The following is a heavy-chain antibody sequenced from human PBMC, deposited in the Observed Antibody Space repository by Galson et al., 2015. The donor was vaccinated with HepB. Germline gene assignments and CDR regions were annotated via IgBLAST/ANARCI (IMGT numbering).Heavy chain of an antibody. CDR3: ARDIVVVPAAMDYGMDV. J-gene: IGHJ6*02. CDR2: IKQDGSEK. Sequence: SLRLSCAASGFTFSSYWMSWVRQAPGKGLEWVANIKQDGSEKYYVDSVKGRFTISRDNAKNSLYLQMNSLRAEDTAVYYCARDIVVVPAAMDYGMDVWGQGTTVPVSS. CDR1: GFTFSSYW. V-gene: IGHV3-7*03. D-gene: IGHD2-2*01.